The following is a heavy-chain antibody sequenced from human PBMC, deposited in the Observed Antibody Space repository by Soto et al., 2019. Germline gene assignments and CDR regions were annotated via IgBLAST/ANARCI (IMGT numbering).Heavy chain of an antibody. CDR2: IKQDGSEK. CDR1: GFTFSTYW. D-gene: IGHD4-17*01. J-gene: IGHJ2*01. Sequence: EVQLVESGGGLVQPGGSLRLSCAASGFTFSTYWMSWVRQAPGEGLEWVANIKQDGSEKYYVDSVKGRFDITRDNGKNSLYLQMNSRRAEDTAVYYCAREEYGDYDWYPDLWGRGTLLTVSS. V-gene: IGHV3-7*01. CDR3: AREEYGDYDWYPDL.